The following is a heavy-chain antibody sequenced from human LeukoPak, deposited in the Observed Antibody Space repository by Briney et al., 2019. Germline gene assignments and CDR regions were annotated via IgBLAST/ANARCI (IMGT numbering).Heavy chain of an antibody. CDR2: FYPGDSDT. V-gene: IGHV5-51*01. Sequence: GESLKISCKGSGYSFTSYWIGWVRQMPGKDLEWMGIFYPGDSDTRYSPSFQGQVTISADESISTAYLQWSSLKASDTAIYYCARSSDSSGYYDYFDYWGQGALVTVSS. CDR1: GYSFTSYW. CDR3: ARSSDSSGYYDYFDY. J-gene: IGHJ4*02. D-gene: IGHD3-22*01.